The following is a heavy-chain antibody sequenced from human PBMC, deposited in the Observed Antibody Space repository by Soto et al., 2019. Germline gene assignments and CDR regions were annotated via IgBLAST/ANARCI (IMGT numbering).Heavy chain of an antibody. J-gene: IGHJ6*01. Sequence: SETLSLTCAGYGGSFSGYYWSLIRHPPGKGLEWIGEINHSGSTNYNPSLKSRVTISVDTSKNQFSLKLSSVTAADTAVYYCARKRLSYYYRDVIAFWGQRTSVTGSA. V-gene: IGHV4-34*01. CDR3: ARKRLSYYYRDVIAF. CDR1: GGSFSGYY. CDR2: INHSGST.